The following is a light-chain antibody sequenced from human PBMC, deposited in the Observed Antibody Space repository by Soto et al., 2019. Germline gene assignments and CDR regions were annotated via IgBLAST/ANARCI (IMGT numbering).Light chain of an antibody. V-gene: IGKV3-15*01. CDR3: QQGHNGPLT. J-gene: IGKJ2*01. Sequence: EIAMTQSPATLSVSPGQRATLSGRARQSISTELAWYQQIPGQPPRLLIYSASTRATGVPARFTGSGSGSEFTLTIRGLQSAEFAIYYCQQGHNGPLTFGQGNRLEI. CDR1: QSISTE. CDR2: SAS.